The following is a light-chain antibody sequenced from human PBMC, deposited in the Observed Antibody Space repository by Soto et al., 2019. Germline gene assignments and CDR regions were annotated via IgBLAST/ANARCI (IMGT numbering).Light chain of an antibody. CDR3: QQYDSWPRT. Sequence: VMSQSAASLSVSTGETATLSCRASQRVGVNLAWYQQKPGQAPRLLIYHASTRATGVPARFSGSGSGTDFTLTISSLQSEDIAFFYCQQYDSWPRTFGQGTNVDIK. V-gene: IGKV3-15*01. J-gene: IGKJ1*01. CDR2: HAS. CDR1: QRVGVN.